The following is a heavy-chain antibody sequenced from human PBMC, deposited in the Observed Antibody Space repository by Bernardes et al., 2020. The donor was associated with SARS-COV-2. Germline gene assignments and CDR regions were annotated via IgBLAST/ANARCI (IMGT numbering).Heavy chain of an antibody. CDR3: AGSSCGIDCYIGGLRSWDYGMDV. CDR1: GCSISSYY. CDR2: IYYSGST. V-gene: IGHV4-59*01. Sequence: SETLSLTCTVSGCSISSYYWSWIRQPPGKGLEWIGYIYYSGSTNYNPSLKSRVTISADTYTNQFSLKLSSVTAADTAVYYCAGSSCGIDCYIGGLRSWDYGMDVWGQGTTVTVSS. J-gene: IGHJ6*02. D-gene: IGHD2-21*01.